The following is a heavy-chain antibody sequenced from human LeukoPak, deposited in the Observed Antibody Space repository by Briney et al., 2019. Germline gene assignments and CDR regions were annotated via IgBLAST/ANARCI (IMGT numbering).Heavy chain of an antibody. J-gene: IGHJ3*02. Sequence: SETLSLTCTVSGGSISSGGYYWSWIRQPPGKGLEWIGYIYHSGSTYYNPSLKSRVTISVGRSKNQFSLKLSSVTAADTAVYYCARVLNGDAFDIWGQGTMVTVSS. CDR2: IYHSGST. CDR3: ARVLNGDAFDI. CDR1: GGSISSGGYY. V-gene: IGHV4-30-2*01.